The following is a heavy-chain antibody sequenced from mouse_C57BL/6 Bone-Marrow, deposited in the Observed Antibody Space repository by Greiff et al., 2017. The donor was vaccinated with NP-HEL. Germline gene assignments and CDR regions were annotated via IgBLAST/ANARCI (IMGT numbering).Heavy chain of an antibody. Sequence: QVQLQQPGAELVKPGASVKLSCKASGYTFTSYWMQWVKQRHGQGLAWIGEIDPSDSYTNYNQKFKGKATLTVDTSSSTAYLQLSSLTSEESAVYYCAREEDYYGSSVDDAMDYWGQGTSGTVSS. CDR2: IDPSDSYT. CDR1: GYTFTSYW. J-gene: IGHJ4*01. V-gene: IGHV1-50*01. D-gene: IGHD1-1*01. CDR3: AREEDYYGSSVDDAMDY.